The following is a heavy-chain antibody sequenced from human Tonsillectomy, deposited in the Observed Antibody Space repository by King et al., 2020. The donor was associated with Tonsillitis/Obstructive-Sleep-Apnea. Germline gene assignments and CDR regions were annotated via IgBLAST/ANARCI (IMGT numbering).Heavy chain of an antibody. J-gene: IGHJ4*02. CDR1: GYTFTSYG. CDR2: ISAYNGNT. D-gene: IGHD3-22*01. Sequence: VQLVESGAEVKKSGASVNVSCKASGYTFTSYGISWVRQAPGQGLEWMGWISAYNGNTNYAQKLQGRVTMTTDISTSTAYMGLRSLRSDDTAVYYCARLNYDSSGYYDGFDYGGQGTLVTVSS. CDR3: ARLNYDSSGYYDGFDY. V-gene: IGHV1-18*01.